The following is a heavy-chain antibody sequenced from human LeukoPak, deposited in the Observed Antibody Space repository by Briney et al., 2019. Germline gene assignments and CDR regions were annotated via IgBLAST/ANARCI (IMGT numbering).Heavy chain of an antibody. CDR2: IIPIFGTA. CDR1: GGTFSSYA. V-gene: IGHV1-69*05. CDR3: ARSNETPDYGDYQSAYDAFDI. Sequence: SVKVSCXASGGTFSSYAISWVRQAPGQGLEWMGRIIPIFGTANYAQKFQGRVTITTDESTSTAYMELSSLRSEDTAVYYCARSNETPDYGDYQSAYDAFDIWGQGTMVTVSS. D-gene: IGHD4-17*01. J-gene: IGHJ3*02.